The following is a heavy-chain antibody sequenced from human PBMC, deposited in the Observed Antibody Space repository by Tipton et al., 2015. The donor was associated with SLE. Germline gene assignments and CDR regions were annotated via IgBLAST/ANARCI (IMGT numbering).Heavy chain of an antibody. V-gene: IGHV4-34*01. CDR3: ASVIAVANWFDP. Sequence: TLSLTCAVYGGSFSGYYWSWIRQPPGKGLEWIGEINHSGSTNYNPSLKSRVTISVDTSKNQFSLKLSSVTAADTALYYCASVIAVANWFDPWGQGTLVTVSS. D-gene: IGHD6-19*01. CDR1: GGSFSGYY. J-gene: IGHJ5*02. CDR2: INHSGST.